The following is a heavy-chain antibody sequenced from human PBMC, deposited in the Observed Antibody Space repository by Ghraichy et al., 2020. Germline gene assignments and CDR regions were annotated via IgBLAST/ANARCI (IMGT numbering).Heavy chain of an antibody. V-gene: IGHV3-30*02. CDR2: IRYDGSNK. J-gene: IGHJ4*02. CDR1: GFIFNSYD. CDR3: AKNGDGHNFKLRLDS. D-gene: IGHD5-24*01. Sequence: GGSLRLSCEASGFIFNSYDMHWVRQAPGKGLEWVAFIRYDGSNKYYVDSVKGRFTISRDNSKNTMYLQMNSLRTEDTAVYYCAKNGDGHNFKLRLDSWGQGALVTLSS.